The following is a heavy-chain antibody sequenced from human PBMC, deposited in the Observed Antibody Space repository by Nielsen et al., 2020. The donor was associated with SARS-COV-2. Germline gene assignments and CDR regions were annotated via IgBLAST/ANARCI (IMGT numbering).Heavy chain of an antibody. J-gene: IGHJ6*02. CDR2: IYHSGST. D-gene: IGHD2-2*01. CDR3: ARAGYCSSTSCYLSGMDV. Sequence: SETLSLTCAVSGGSISSGGYSWSWIRQPPGKGLEWIGYIYHSGSTYYNPSLKSRVTISVDRSKNQFSLKLSSVTAADTAVYYCARAGYCSSTSCYLSGMDVWGQGTTVTVSS. CDR1: GGSISSGGYS. V-gene: IGHV4-30-2*01.